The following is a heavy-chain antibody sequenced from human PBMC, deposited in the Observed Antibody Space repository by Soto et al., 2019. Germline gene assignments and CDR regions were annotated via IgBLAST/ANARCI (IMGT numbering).Heavy chain of an antibody. CDR1: GYTFTSYC. D-gene: IGHD3-3*01. CDR3: ARSTTDFWSGYYYFDY. Sequence: ASVKVSCKASGYTFTSYCMHWVRQAPGQGLEWMGIINPSGGSTSYAQKFQGRVTMTRDTSTSTVYMELSSLRSEDTAVYYCARSTTDFWSGYYYFDYWGQGTLVTVSS. J-gene: IGHJ4*02. V-gene: IGHV1-46*03. CDR2: INPSGGST.